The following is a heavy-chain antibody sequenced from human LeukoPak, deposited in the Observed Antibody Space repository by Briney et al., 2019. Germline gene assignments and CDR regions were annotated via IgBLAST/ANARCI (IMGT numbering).Heavy chain of an antibody. Sequence: ASVKVSCKASGGTFSSYAISWVRQAPGQGLEWMGRIIPILGIANYAQKFQGRVTITADKSTSTAYMELSSLRSEDTAVYYCAREGYGSGSYYTSYWGQGTLVTVSS. CDR2: IIPILGIA. V-gene: IGHV1-69*04. CDR1: GGTFSSYA. J-gene: IGHJ4*02. CDR3: AREGYGSGSYYTSY. D-gene: IGHD3-10*01.